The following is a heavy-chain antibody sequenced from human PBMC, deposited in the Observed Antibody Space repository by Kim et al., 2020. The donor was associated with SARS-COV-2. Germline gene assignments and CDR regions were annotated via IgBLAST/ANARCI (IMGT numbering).Heavy chain of an antibody. CDR3: ARHLRRLKFGEFTPAGLGGMDV. CDR2: IYPGDSDT. D-gene: IGHD3-10*01. V-gene: IGHV5-51*01. Sequence: GESLKISCKGSGYSFTSYWIGWVRQMPGKGLEWMGIIYPGDSDTRYSPSFQGQVTISADKSISTAYLQWGSLKASDTAMYYCARHLRRLKFGEFTPAGLGGMDVWGPGTTVTVSS. J-gene: IGHJ6*02. CDR1: GYSFTSYW.